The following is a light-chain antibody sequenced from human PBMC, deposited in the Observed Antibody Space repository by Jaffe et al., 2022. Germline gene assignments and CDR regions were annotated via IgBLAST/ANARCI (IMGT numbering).Light chain of an antibody. J-gene: IGLJ1*01. CDR2: DVS. CDR3: CSYAGSHYV. Sequence: QSALTQPRSVSGSPGQSVTISCTGTSSDVGAYNWVSWYQQRPGKAPKFMIYDVSQRPSGVPDRFSGSQSGNTASLTISGLQAEDEADYFCCSYAGSHYVFGTGTEVTVL. CDR1: SSDVGAYNW. V-gene: IGLV2-11*01.